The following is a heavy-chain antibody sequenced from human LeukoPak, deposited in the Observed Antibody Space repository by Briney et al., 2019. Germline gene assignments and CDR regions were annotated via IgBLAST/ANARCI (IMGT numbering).Heavy chain of an antibody. CDR1: GFTFGDYA. CDR3: TRPRYGRNIFDY. CDR2: IRSKTYGGTP. V-gene: IGHV3-49*04. D-gene: IGHD1-14*01. Sequence: GGSLRLSCTASGFTFGDYAVTWVRQAPGKGLEWVGFIRSKTYGGTPDYAASVKGRFTISRDDSKSIAYLQMNGLKIEDTAVYYCTRPRYGRNIFDYWGQGTLVTVSS. J-gene: IGHJ4*02.